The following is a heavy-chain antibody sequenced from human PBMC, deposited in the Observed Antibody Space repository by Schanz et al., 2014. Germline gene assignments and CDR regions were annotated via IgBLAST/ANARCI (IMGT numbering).Heavy chain of an antibody. J-gene: IGHJ4*02. D-gene: IGHD6-6*01. V-gene: IGHV1-46*03. CDR2: VNPSVRGT. CDR3: GRGFSRSYIDF. CDR1: GYTLSAYS. Sequence: QVQLVQSGTQVKKPGASVKVSCKASGYTLSAYSLHWVRQAPGQGLEWMGIVNPSVRGTHFAREFQGRVTVTSDTSTSTVYMELSSLRSDDTAVYYCGRGFSRSYIDFWGQGTLVNVSS.